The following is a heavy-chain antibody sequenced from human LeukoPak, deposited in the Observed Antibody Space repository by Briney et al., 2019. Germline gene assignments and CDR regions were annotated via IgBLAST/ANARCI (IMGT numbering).Heavy chain of an antibody. Sequence: SETLSLTCIVSGGSISSSSYYWGWIRQPPGKGLEWIGSIYYSGSTYYNPSLKSRVTISVDTSKNQFSLKPSSVTAADTAVYYCARQVGTAGQEYFDYWGQGTLVTVSS. CDR2: IYYSGST. CDR3: ARQVGTAGQEYFDY. D-gene: IGHD1-1*01. J-gene: IGHJ4*02. CDR1: GGSISSSSYY. V-gene: IGHV4-39*01.